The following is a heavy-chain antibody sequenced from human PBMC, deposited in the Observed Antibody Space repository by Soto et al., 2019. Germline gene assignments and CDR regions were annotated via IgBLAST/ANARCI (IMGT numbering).Heavy chain of an antibody. J-gene: IGHJ4*02. D-gene: IGHD2-15*01. CDR1: GGSISSYY. CDR3: ARHVRGIVVVVAAIDY. V-gene: IGHV4-59*08. Sequence: KTSETLSLTCTVSGGSISSYYWSWIRQPPGKGLEWIGYIYYSGSTNYNPSLKSRVTISVDTSKNQFSLKLSSVTAADTAVYYCARHVRGIVVVVAAIDYWGQGTLVTVSS. CDR2: IYYSGST.